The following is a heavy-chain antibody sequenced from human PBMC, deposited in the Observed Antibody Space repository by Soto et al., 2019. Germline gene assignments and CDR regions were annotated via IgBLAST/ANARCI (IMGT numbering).Heavy chain of an antibody. CDR3: AKRMYSRDYNWFDP. Sequence: ESGGGVVQPGRSLRLSCAASGFTFSSYGMHWVRQAPGKGLEWVAVISYDGSNKYYADSVKGRFTISRDNSKNTLYLQMNSLRAEDTAVYYCAKRMYSRDYNWFDPWGQGTLVTVSS. CDR2: ISYDGSNK. V-gene: IGHV3-30*18. CDR1: GFTFSSYG. J-gene: IGHJ5*02. D-gene: IGHD6-13*01.